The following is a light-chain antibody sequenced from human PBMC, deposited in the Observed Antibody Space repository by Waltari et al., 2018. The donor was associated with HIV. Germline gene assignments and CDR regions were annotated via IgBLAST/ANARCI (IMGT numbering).Light chain of an antibody. J-gene: IGLJ1*01. CDR2: DNN. Sequence: QSVLTQPPSVSAAPGQKVTISCSGSSSNIGTNQVPRYQQLPGTASKLLIYDNNKRPSGIPDRFSASKSGTSATLGITGLQTGDEAEYYCGAWDSSLSAVVFGTGTKVTVL. CDR1: SSNIGTNQ. V-gene: IGLV1-51*01. CDR3: GAWDSSLSAVV.